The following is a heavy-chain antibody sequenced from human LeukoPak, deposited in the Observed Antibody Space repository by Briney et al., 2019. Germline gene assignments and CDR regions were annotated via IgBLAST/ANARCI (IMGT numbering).Heavy chain of an antibody. CDR1: GFTFSSYD. CDR2: IGTAGDT. Sequence: GGSLRLSCAASGFTFSSYDMHWVRQATGKGLEWASAIGTAGDTYYPGSVKGRFTISRENAKNSLYLQMNSLRAGDTAVYYCAREGGYGEGDAFDIWGQGTMVTVSS. D-gene: IGHD4/OR15-4a*01. J-gene: IGHJ3*02. V-gene: IGHV3-13*01. CDR3: AREGGYGEGDAFDI.